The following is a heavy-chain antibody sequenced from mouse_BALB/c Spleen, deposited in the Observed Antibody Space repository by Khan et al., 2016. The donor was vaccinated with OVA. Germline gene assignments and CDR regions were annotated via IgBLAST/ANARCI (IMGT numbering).Heavy chain of an antibody. Sequence: QVQLKESGPGLVAPSQSLSITCTVSGFSLTSYGVHWVRQPPGKGLEWLGIIWAGGSTNYNSALMSRLRISTDNSKSQVFLKMNSLQTDDTAMYDCARNYGNYVEYFDVWGAGTTVTVSS. CDR3: ARNYGNYVEYFDV. J-gene: IGHJ1*01. V-gene: IGHV2-9*02. CDR1: GFSLTSYG. D-gene: IGHD2-1*01. CDR2: IWAGGST.